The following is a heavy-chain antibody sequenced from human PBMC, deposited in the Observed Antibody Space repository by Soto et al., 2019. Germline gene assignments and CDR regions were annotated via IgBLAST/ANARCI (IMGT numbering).Heavy chain of an antibody. D-gene: IGHD2-2*01. J-gene: IGHJ3*02. CDR3: ARGDYAKAFDI. CDR1: GYSISSSHW. V-gene: IGHV4-28*03. Sequence: QVQLQESGPGLVKPSDTLSLICAVSGYSISSSHWWCWIRQPPGEGLEWIGNIYYSGSAYYNQSLKSRVTMSVDTSKNQFSLKLTSVTAVDTAVYYCARGDYAKAFDIWGQGTTVTVSS. CDR2: IYYSGSA.